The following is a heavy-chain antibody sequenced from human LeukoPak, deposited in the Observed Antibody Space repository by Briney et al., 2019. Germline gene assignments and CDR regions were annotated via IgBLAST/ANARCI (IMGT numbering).Heavy chain of an antibody. J-gene: IGHJ4*02. CDR3: ARGYYDRGSLYYFDY. V-gene: IGHV1-2*02. CDR1: GYTLTGYY. CDR2: IDPNSGGT. D-gene: IGHD3-22*01. Sequence: ASVKVSCKTSGYTLTGYYMHRVGQAPGQGLEWMGWIDPNSGGTNYAQKFQGRVTMTRDTSIGTAYMELSGLTSDDTAVYYCARGYYDRGSLYYFDYWGQGTLVTVSS.